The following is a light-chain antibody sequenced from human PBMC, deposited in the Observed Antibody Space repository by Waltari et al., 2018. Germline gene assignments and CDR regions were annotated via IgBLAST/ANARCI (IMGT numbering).Light chain of an antibody. CDR1: SSNIGVNV. V-gene: IGLV1-44*01. Sequence: QSVLAQPPSVSGPPGQRVTIFCSGGSSNIGVNVVNWYQHLPGTSPRLLIFTNDRRPAGGPDRFSGAKSGTSASLGIRGLQSEDEGHYYCAVWDDNLSGVVFGAGTQVTVL. CDR3: AVWDDNLSGVV. J-gene: IGLJ1*01. CDR2: TND.